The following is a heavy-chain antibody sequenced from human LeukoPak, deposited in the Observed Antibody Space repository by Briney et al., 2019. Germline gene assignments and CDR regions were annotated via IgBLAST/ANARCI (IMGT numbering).Heavy chain of an antibody. J-gene: IGHJ3*02. V-gene: IGHV3-7*01. CDR1: GITIRSYW. D-gene: IGHD3-16*01. Sequence: GGSLRLSCAAPGITIRSYWMSWVRQAPGKGLEWVANIKEDGSEKYYVDSVKGRFTISRDNAKKSLYLQMNRLRAEDTAVYYCEAFYYDESGWGDASDMWGQGTMVTVSS. CDR2: IKEDGSEK. CDR3: EAFYYDESGWGDASDM.